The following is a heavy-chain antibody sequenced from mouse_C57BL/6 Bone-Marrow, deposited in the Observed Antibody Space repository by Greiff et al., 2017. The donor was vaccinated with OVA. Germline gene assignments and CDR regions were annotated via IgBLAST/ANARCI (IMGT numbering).Heavy chain of an antibody. CDR1: GFTFSDYG. V-gene: IGHV5-17*01. CDR3: ARRGYYGSSYEEAMDY. D-gene: IGHD1-1*01. CDR2: ISSGSSTI. Sequence: EVKVVESGGGLVKPGGSLKLSCAASGFTFSDYGMHWVRQAPEKGLEWVAYISSGSSTIYYADTVKGRFTISRDNAKNTLFLQMTSLRSEDTAMYYCARRGYYGSSYEEAMDYWGQGTSVTVSS. J-gene: IGHJ4*01.